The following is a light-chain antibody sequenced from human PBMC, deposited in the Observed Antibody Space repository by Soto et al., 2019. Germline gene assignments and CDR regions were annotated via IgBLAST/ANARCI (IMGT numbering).Light chain of an antibody. CDR3: QSYDSSLSGWV. Sequence: QSVLTQPHSVSGAPGQRVTISCTGSSSNIGAGYNVHWYQQLPGTAPKLLIYGNSNRPSGVPDRFSGSKSGTSASLAITGLQAEDEADYYCQSYDSSLSGWVFGGGTKLNVL. CDR1: SSNIGAGYN. J-gene: IGLJ3*02. CDR2: GNS. V-gene: IGLV1-40*01.